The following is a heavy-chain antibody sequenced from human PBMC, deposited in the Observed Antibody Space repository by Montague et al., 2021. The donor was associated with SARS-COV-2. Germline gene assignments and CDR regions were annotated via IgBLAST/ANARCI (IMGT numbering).Heavy chain of an antibody. Sequence: SETLSLTCAVYGGSLSGYYWSWIRQFPGKGLEWIGEIVHTGTTKYNQSLESRVTMSIDTSKQQFSLNLTSMTAADTAVNYCARTCDVFKNDNWGQGTLVAVSS. CDR2: IVHTGTT. CDR3: ARTCDVFKNDN. D-gene: IGHD3-10*02. J-gene: IGHJ4*01. V-gene: IGHV4-34*12. CDR1: GGSLSGYY.